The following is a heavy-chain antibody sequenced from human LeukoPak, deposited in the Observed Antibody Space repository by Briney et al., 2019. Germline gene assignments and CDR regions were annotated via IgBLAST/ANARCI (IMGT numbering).Heavy chain of an antibody. J-gene: IGHJ4*02. D-gene: IGHD2-2*02. CDR2: INPNSGGT. CDR3: ARGDCTTSCYTADY. V-gene: IGHV1-2*02. CDR1: GYTFTGYY. Sequence: ASVKVSCKASGYTFTGYYIHWVRQAPGQGLEWMGWINPNSGGTYYAQNFQGRVTMTRDTSISTAYMELSRLRSDDTAVYFCARGDCTTSCYTADYWARGTLVTVSS.